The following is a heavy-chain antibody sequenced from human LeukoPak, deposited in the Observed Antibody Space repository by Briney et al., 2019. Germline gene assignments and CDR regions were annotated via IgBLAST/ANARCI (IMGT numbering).Heavy chain of an antibody. CDR1: GFTFDDYA. V-gene: IGHV3-9*01. Sequence: PGRSLRLSCAASGFTFDDYAMHWVRQAPGKGLEWVSGISWNSGNIGYADSVKGRFTISRDNAKNSLYLQMNSLRAEDTALYYCAVGLRGYCSGGNCYSGLDYWGQGTLVTVSS. CDR2: ISWNSGNI. CDR3: AVGLRGYCSGGNCYSGLDY. D-gene: IGHD2-15*01. J-gene: IGHJ4*02.